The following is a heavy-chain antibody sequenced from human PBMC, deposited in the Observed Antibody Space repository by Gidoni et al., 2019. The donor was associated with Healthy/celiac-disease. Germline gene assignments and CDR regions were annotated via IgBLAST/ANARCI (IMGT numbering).Heavy chain of an antibody. CDR3: ARDDIVVVPAAIEYYYYYMDV. J-gene: IGHJ6*03. CDR1: GFTFSSYW. V-gene: IGHV3-74*01. D-gene: IGHD2-2*01. CDR2: INSDGSST. Sequence: EVQLVESGGGLVQPGGSLRLSCAASGFTFSSYWMHWVRQAPGKGLVWVSRINSDGSSTSYADSVKGRFTISRDNANNTLYLQMNSLRAEDTAVYYCARDDIVVVPAAIEYYYYYMDVWGKGTTVTVSS.